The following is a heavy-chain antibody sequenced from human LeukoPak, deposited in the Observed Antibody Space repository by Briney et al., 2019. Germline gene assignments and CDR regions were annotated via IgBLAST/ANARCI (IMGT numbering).Heavy chain of an antibody. J-gene: IGHJ4*02. Sequence: PGGSLRLSCAASGFSFSNYALSWVRQAPARGPEWVSSISGGGETFYADSVKGRFTLSRDDSRNTVYLQLNNLRVEDTAIYYCAKANWVSNADAVWWGQGTQVTVYS. CDR1: GFSFSNYA. CDR2: ISGGGET. V-gene: IGHV3-23*01. CDR3: AKANWVSNADAVW. D-gene: IGHD1-1*01.